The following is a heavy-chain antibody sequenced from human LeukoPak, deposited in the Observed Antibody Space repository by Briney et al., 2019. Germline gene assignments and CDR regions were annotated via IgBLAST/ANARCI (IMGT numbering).Heavy chain of an antibody. CDR3: ARATAGTGYYFDY. V-gene: IGHV4-59*01. CDR2: IHYSGST. J-gene: IGHJ4*02. Sequence: SETLSLTCTVSGGSIRSYYWCWIRQPPGKGLEWLGYIHYSGSTNYNPSLKSRVTISVDTSKNQFSLKLSSVTAADTALYYCARATAGTGYYFDYWGQGTLVTVSS. D-gene: IGHD6-13*01. CDR1: GGSIRSYY.